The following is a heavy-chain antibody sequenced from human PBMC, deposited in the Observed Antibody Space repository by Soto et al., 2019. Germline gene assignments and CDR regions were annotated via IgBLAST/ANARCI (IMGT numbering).Heavy chain of an antibody. CDR2: ISGSGGST. Sequence: EVQLLDSGGGLVQPGGSLRLSCAASGFTCITYAMSWVRQAPGKGLEWVSIISGSGGSTYYPDSVKGRFTISRDNSKNTLYLQMNSLRADDTAVYYCAKLPAAQSYFDFWGQGTLVTVSS. J-gene: IGHJ4*02. D-gene: IGHD2-2*01. V-gene: IGHV3-23*01. CDR3: AKLPAAQSYFDF. CDR1: GFTCITYA.